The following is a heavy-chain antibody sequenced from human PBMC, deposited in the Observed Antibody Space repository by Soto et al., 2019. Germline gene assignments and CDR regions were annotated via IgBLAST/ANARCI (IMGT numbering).Heavy chain of an antibody. CDR3: ASTYSNGLRKLDY. CDR2: INHSGST. J-gene: IGHJ4*02. D-gene: IGHD2-15*01. V-gene: IGHV4-34*01. CDR1: GGSFSGYY. Sequence: QVQLQQWGAGLLKPSETLSLTCAVYGGSFSGYYWSWIRQPPGKGLEGIGEINHSGSTNYNPSLNSRVTISVDTPKNQFSLKLSSVTAADTAVYYCASTYSNGLRKLDYWGQGTLVTVSS.